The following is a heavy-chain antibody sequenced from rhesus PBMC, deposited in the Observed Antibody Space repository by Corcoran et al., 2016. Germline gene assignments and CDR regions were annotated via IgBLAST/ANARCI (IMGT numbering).Heavy chain of an antibody. Sequence: QVQLQESGPGLVKPSETLSLTCAVSGGSISGGYGWSWIRQPPGKGLEWIGHIFDSIGSTYYNPSLKSRVTISRDTAKNQFSLKLSSVTAADTAVYYCARLSSYYFDDWGQGVLVTGSS. CDR3: ARLSSYYFDD. CDR1: GGSISGGYG. CDR2: IFDSIGST. V-gene: IGHV4-127*01. J-gene: IGHJ4*01.